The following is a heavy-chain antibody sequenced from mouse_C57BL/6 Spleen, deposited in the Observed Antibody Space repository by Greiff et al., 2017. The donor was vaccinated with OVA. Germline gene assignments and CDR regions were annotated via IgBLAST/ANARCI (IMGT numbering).Heavy chain of an antibody. CDR1: GYTFTDYY. Sequence: EVQLQQSGPELVKPGASVKISCKASGYTFTDYYMNWVKQSHGKSLEWIGDINPNNGGTSYNQKFKGKATLTVDKSSSTAYMELRSLTSEDSAVYYCANLPITTVVATDYAMDYWGQGTSVTVSS. CDR2: INPNNGGT. V-gene: IGHV1-26*01. J-gene: IGHJ4*01. CDR3: ANLPITTVVATDYAMDY. D-gene: IGHD1-1*01.